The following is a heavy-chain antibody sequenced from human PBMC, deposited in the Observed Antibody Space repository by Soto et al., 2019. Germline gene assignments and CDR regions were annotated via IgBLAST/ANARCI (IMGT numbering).Heavy chain of an antibody. CDR3: EAAPSVKRQLGLGAFDF. J-gene: IGHJ3*01. CDR1: GFPFTSSS. Sequence: GYSVQVSCTDSGFPFTSSSVQWVRQARGQRNEWIGWIVVGSGNTHYAQKFQERVTITRDMSTSTAYMELSSLRSEDTAGYYCEAAPSVKRQLGLGAFDFWG. CDR2: IVVGSGNT. V-gene: IGHV1-58*01. D-gene: IGHD6-13*01.